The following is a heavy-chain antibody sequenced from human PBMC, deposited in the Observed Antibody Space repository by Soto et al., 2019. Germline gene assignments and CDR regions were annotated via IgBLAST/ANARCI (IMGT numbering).Heavy chain of an antibody. CDR2: IIPIFGTA. D-gene: IGHD2-2*01. V-gene: IGHV1-69*13. Sequence: GASVKVSCKASGGTFSSYAISWVRQAPGQGLEWMGGIIPIFGTANYAQKFQGRVTITADESTSTAYMELSSLRSEDTAVYYCARILSPGAYYYYGMDVWGQGTTVTVSS. CDR1: GGTFSSYA. J-gene: IGHJ6*02. CDR3: ARILSPGAYYYYGMDV.